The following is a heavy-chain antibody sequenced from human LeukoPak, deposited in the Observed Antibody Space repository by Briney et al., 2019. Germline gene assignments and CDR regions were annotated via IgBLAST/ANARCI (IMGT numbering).Heavy chain of an antibody. Sequence: PGGSLRLSCAASGFTFSSYWMHWVRQAPGKGLVWVSRINSDGSSTSYADSVKGRFTISRDNAKNTLYLQMNSLRGEDTAVYYCAKAYTIFGVVIFQYHYMDVWGKGTTVTVSS. CDR2: INSDGSST. D-gene: IGHD3-3*01. CDR1: GFTFSSYW. CDR3: AKAYTIFGVVIFQYHYMDV. J-gene: IGHJ6*03. V-gene: IGHV3-74*01.